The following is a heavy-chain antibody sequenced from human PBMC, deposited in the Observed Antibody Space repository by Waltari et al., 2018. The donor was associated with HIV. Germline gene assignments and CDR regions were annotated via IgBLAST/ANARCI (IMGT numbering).Heavy chain of an antibody. V-gene: IGHV4-4*07. CDR1: GGSISTYY. Sequence: QVQLQESGPGLVKPSETLSLSCTVSGGSISTYYWSWIRQPAGKGLEWIGRINTSGSTNYNTSLKSRVTMAVDTSKNQFSLKLSSVTAADTAVYYCAREDRWAHGMDVWGQGTTVTVSS. CDR2: INTSGST. D-gene: IGHD1-26*01. J-gene: IGHJ6*02. CDR3: AREDRWAHGMDV.